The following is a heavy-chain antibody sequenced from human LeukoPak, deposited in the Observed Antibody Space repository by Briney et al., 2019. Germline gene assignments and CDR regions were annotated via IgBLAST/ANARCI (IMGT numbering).Heavy chain of an antibody. D-gene: IGHD5-12*01. CDR2: IYYGGST. J-gene: IGHJ4*02. V-gene: IGHV4-39*01. Sequence: WETLSLTCTVSGGSISRSTYYWGWIRQSPGKGLEWIGTIYYGGSTYYNPSLKNRVTISVDTSKNQFSLKVSSLTAADTAVYYCATLYGGYGYFDYWGKGTLVTVSS. CDR1: GGSISRSTYY. CDR3: ATLYGGYGYFDY.